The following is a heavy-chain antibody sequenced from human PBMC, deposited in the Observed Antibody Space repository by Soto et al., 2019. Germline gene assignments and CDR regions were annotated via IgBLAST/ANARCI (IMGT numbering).Heavy chain of an antibody. CDR2: IKSISDGGTT. Sequence: EVQLVESGGGLVKPGGSLRLSCAASGFTFSNAWMSWFRQALGKGLEWVGRIKSISDGGTTYYAAPVKGRFTISRDDSKNTLYLQMNSLKTEGTAVYFCPTDAAIVWGQGTLVTVSS. CDR3: PTDAAIV. D-gene: IGHD1-26*01. J-gene: IGHJ4*02. V-gene: IGHV3-15*01. CDR1: GFTFSNAW.